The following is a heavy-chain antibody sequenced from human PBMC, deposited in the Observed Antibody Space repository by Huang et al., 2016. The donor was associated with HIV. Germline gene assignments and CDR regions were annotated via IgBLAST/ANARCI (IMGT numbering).Heavy chain of an antibody. J-gene: IGHJ6*03. V-gene: IGHV4-39*01. D-gene: IGHD3-10*01. CDR1: GGSIRSSDYH. CDR2: IYFKGST. Sequence: QLLLQESGPGLVKPSEALALTCAVSGGSIRSSDYHWGWIRQPPGQGLEWIGSIYFKGSTHYSPSRKSRVTIAVDTSKNLFFLNLTSMTAADTAVYYCARHREGPVAYYSGWGSHLNYMDVWGRGRTVVVSS. CDR3: ARHREGPVAYYSGWGSHLNYMDV.